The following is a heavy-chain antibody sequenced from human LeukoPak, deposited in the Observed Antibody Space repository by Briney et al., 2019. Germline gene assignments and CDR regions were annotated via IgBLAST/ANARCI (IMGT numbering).Heavy chain of an antibody. V-gene: IGHV3-53*01. J-gene: IGHJ6*02. CDR2: TYSDGST. CDR1: GFTVSRNY. Sequence: GGPLRLSCAASGFTVSRNYMSWVRQAPGKGLEWVSLTYSDGSTSYTESVKGRFTISRDNSKNTLSLQLNSLRAEDTAVYYCARDGGSSTKEPTGGYYYYGMDVWAKGPRSPSS. CDR3: ARDGGSSTKEPTGGYYYYGMDV. D-gene: IGHD1-1*01.